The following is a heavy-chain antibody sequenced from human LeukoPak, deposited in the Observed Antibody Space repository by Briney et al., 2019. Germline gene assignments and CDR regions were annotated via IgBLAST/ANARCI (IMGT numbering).Heavy chain of an antibody. J-gene: IGHJ6*02. CDR1: GFTFSSYP. CDR2: ISYDESDK. V-gene: IGHV3-30-3*01. D-gene: IGHD3-10*01. CDR3: ARDLGYASETNYGMDV. Sequence: GGSLRLSCAPSGFTFSSYPMHWVRQAPGKGLEWVAVISYDESDKYYADSVKGRFTISRDNSKNTLYLQMNSLRAEDTAVYYCARDLGYASETNYGMDVWGQGTTVTVFS.